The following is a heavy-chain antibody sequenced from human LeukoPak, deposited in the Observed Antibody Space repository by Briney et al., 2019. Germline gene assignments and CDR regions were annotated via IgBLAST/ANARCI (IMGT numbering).Heavy chain of an antibody. Sequence: GGSLRLSCAASGFTFSSYSMNWVRQAPGKGLEWVSSISSSSSYIYXADSVKGRFTISRDNAKDSLYLQMNSLRAEDTAVYYCAXRAGWXAXDAFDIWGQGTMVTVSS. J-gene: IGHJ3*02. D-gene: IGHD5-24*01. V-gene: IGHV3-21*01. CDR1: GFTFSSYS. CDR2: ISSSSSYI. CDR3: AXRAGWXAXDAFDI.